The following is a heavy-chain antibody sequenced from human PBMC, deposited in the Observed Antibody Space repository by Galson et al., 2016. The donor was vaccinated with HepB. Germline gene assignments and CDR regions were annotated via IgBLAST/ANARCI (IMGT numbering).Heavy chain of an antibody. CDR2: ISNDGRSR. CDR1: GFTFSSYS. V-gene: IGHV3-64D*08. J-gene: IGHJ3*02. CDR3: LKSGYCGITDCFHAFDT. Sequence: SLRLSCAASGFTFSSYSMHWVRQAPGKGLEYISTISNDGRSRYFVDSVRGRFTISRDNSKNTVYLQMSSLRPEDSATYYCLKSGYCGITDCFHAFDTWGQGTMV. D-gene: IGHD2-2*01.